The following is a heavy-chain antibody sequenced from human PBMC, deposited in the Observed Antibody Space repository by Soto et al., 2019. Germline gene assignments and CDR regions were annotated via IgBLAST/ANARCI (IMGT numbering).Heavy chain of an antibody. Sequence: EEHLVESGGGLVQPGGSLRVSCTASGFIFSSYWMSWVRQAPGKGLEWVANINQDGSEQYYVDSGKGRFNISPDNAGKTLFLQLNSLRVEDTAVYYCAREQYQRRVASGSWTVWGQGTMGTVAS. D-gene: IGHD2-15*01. CDR1: GFIFSSYW. CDR2: INQDGSEQ. V-gene: IGHV3-7*03. CDR3: AREQYQRRVASGSWTV. J-gene: IGHJ4*02.